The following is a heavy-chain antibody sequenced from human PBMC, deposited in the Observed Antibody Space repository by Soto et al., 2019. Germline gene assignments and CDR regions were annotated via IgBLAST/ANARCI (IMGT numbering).Heavy chain of an antibody. V-gene: IGHV4-30-2*01. CDR3: ANSHAGAHITAAVH. CDR2: IYHSGST. D-gene: IGHD6-13*01. J-gene: IGHJ4*02. Sequence: QLQLQESGSGLVKPSQTLSLTCAVSGGSISSGGYSWSWIRQPPGKGLEWIGYIYHSGSTYYNPSLNSRVTISVDRSKNQSSLKLSPVTAADTAVYYCANSHAGAHITAAVHWGQGTLVTVSS. CDR1: GGSISSGGYS.